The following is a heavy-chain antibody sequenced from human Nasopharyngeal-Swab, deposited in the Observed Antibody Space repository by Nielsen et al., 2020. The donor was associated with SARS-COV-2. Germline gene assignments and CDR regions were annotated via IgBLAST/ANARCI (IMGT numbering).Heavy chain of an antibody. V-gene: IGHV4-61*02. CDR3: ARGVNWNYSSDY. CDR2: IYTSGST. CDR1: GGSISSGGYY. D-gene: IGHD1-7*01. Sequence: SETLSLTCTVSGGSISSGGYYWSWIRQPAGKGLEWIGRIYTSGSTNYNPSLKSRVTISVDTSKNQFSLKLSSVTAADTAVYYCARGVNWNYSSDYWGQGTLVTVSS. J-gene: IGHJ4*02.